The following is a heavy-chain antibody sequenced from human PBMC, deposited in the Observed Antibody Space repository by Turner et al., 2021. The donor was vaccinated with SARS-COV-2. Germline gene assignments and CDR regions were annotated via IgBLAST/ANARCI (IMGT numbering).Heavy chain of an antibody. CDR1: GGTISNSSYY. D-gene: IGHD6-13*01. CDR2: IYYSGCT. V-gene: IGHV4-39*01. Sequence: QLQLQESGPGLVKPSETLSLSCTVSGGTISNSSYYWGWIRQPPGKGLEWIGSIYYSGCTYYNPSPKSGVTISLDTSKNQFSLKLTSVTAADTAVYFCARHWEVAAAAYLARFDPWGQGTLVTVSS. J-gene: IGHJ5*02. CDR3: ARHWEVAAAAYLARFDP.